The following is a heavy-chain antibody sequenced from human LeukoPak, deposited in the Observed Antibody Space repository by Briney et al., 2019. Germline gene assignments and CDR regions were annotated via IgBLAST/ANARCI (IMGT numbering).Heavy chain of an antibody. D-gene: IGHD3-10*01. CDR1: GFTVSSNY. CDR2: IYSGGST. J-gene: IGHJ6*02. CDR3: ARRDHSITMVRGVTYHYYNGMDV. V-gene: IGHV3-53*01. Sequence: GGSLRLSCAASGFTVSSNYMSWVRQAPGKGLEWVSVIYSGGSTYYADSVKGRFTISRDNAKNSLYLQMNSLRAEDTAGYYCARRDHSITMVRGVTYHYYNGMDVWGQGTTVTVSS.